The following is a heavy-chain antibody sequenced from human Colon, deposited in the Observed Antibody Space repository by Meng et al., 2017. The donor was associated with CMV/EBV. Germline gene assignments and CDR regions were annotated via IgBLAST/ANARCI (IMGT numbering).Heavy chain of an antibody. CDR3: AESLGTGYGYHFRSDY. V-gene: IGHV1-2*06. Sequence: ASVTVSCQSSGYTFTGYYRHWLRQPPGQGREGMGRINPNSGDTTYAQKFQGRVTMTRNTSISEAYMELSNLRADDSAVYYCAESLGTGYGYHFRSDYWGQGTLVTVSS. D-gene: IGHD5-24*01. CDR1: GYTFTGYY. J-gene: IGHJ4*02. CDR2: INPNSGDT.